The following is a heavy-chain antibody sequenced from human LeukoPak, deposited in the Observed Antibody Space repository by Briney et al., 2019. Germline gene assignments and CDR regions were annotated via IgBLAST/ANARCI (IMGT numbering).Heavy chain of an antibody. Sequence: GGSLRLSCAASGFTFDDYAMHWVRQAPGKGLEWVSLISGDGGSTYYADSVKGRFTISRDNSKNTLYLQMNSLRAEDTAVYYCAMVPAAMGSGVYWGQGTLVTVSS. CDR3: AMVPAAMGSGVY. V-gene: IGHV3-43*02. J-gene: IGHJ4*02. CDR2: ISGDGGST. D-gene: IGHD2-2*01. CDR1: GFTFDDYA.